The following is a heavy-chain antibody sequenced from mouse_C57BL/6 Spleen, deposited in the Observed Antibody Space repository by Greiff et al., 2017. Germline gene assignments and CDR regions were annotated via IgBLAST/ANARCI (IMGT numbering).Heavy chain of an antibody. CDR1: GFSFNTYA. CDR3: VRHTDDGFDY. CDR2: IRSKSNNYAT. Sequence: EVQRVASGGGLVQPKGSLKLSCAASGFSFNTYAMNWVRQAPGKGLEWVARIRSKSNNYATYYADSVKDRFTISRDDSESMLYLQMNNLKTEDTAMYYCVRHTDDGFDYWGQGTTLTVSS. J-gene: IGHJ2*01. D-gene: IGHD2-12*01. V-gene: IGHV10-1*01.